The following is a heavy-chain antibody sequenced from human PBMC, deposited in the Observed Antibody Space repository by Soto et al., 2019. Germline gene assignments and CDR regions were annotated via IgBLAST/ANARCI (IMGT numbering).Heavy chain of an antibody. V-gene: IGHV1-18*01. CDR2: ISPDNGNT. J-gene: IGHJ6*02. CDR3: ARALAYSGYAGMDV. Sequence: QAQLVQSGGEVKKPGASVKVSCKASGYTFTIYGINCVRQAPGQGLEWMGWISPDNGNTNYAQKLQGRVTMTTDTSTSTAYMELRSLRSDDTAVYYCARALAYSGYAGMDVWGPGTTVTVSS. CDR1: GYTFTIYG. D-gene: IGHD5-12*01.